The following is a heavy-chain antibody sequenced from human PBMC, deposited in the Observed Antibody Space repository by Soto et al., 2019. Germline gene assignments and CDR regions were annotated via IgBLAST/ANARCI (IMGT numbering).Heavy chain of an antibody. CDR1: GGSISSSSYY. J-gene: IGHJ3*02. D-gene: IGHD3-22*01. CDR3: ARLARPDFFGMAVVTWGAFDI. Sequence: SETLSLTCAVSGGSISSSSYYWFWIRHPPGKGLEWIGSIYYSGSTYYNPSLKSRVTISVDTSKNQFSLKLSSVTAADTAVYYCARLARPDFFGMAVVTWGAFDIWGQGTMVTVSS. V-gene: IGHV4-39*01. CDR2: IYYSGST.